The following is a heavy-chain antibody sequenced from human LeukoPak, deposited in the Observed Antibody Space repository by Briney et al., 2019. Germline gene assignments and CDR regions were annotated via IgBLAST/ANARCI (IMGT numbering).Heavy chain of an antibody. D-gene: IGHD2-2*01. CDR1: GGSISSYY. J-gene: IGHJ4*02. V-gene: IGHV4-59*01. Sequence: SETLSLTCTVPGGSISSYYWSWIRQPPGKGLEWIGYIYYSGSTNYNPSLKSRVTISVDTSKNQFSLKLSSVTAADTAVYYCARTYCSSTSCFYFDYWGQGTLVTVSS. CDR3: ARTYCSSTSCFYFDY. CDR2: IYYSGST.